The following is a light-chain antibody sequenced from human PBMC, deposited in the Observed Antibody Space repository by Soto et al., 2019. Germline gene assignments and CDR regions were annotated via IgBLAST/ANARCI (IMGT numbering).Light chain of an antibody. Sequence: EIVLTPSPATLSLSPGERATLSWRASQSVTSYLAWYQQKPGHAPRLAISGSSNRPTGTPARISGSGSGTDFALTIRSLGPKEFAVYYCQQCENWPRTFGGGTKVDIK. J-gene: IGKJ4*01. CDR1: QSVTSY. CDR3: QQCENWPRT. V-gene: IGKV3-11*01. CDR2: GSS.